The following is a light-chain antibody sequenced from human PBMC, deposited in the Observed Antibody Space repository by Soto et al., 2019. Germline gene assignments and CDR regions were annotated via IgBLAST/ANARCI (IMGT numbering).Light chain of an antibody. CDR1: QSVSSTY. CDR3: QQYNSLWT. V-gene: IGKV3-20*01. J-gene: IGKJ1*01. Sequence: EIVLTQSPGTLSLSPGDRATLSCRASQSVSSTYLAWYQQKPGQAPRLLIYDASSRATGIPDRFSGSGSGTDFTLTISNLQPDDFATYYCQQYNSLWTFGQGTEVEIK. CDR2: DAS.